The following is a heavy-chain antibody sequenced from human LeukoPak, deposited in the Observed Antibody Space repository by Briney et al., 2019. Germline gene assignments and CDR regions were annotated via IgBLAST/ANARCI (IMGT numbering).Heavy chain of an antibody. D-gene: IGHD2-15*01. CDR2: IKQDGSEK. V-gene: IGHV3-7*03. CDR1: GFTFSSYW. CDR3: ARRCSGGSCYPRAEYFQH. Sequence: GGSLRLSCAASGFTFSSYWMSWVRQAPGKGLEWVANIKQDGSEKYYVDSVKGRFTISRDNAKNSLYLQMNGLRAEDTAVYYCARRCSGGSCYPRAEYFQHWGQGTLVTVSS. J-gene: IGHJ1*01.